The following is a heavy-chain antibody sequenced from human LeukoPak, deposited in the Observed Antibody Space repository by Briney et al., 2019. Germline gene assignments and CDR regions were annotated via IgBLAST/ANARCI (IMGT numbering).Heavy chain of an antibody. V-gene: IGHV2-5*02. J-gene: IGHJ3*02. CDR2: IYWDDDK. D-gene: IGHD3-22*01. CDR1: GFSLSTRGVG. CDR3: AHSPPTFHYYDSSGSAAFDI. Sequence: SGPTLVKPTQTLTLTCTFSGFSLSTRGVGVGWIRQPPGKALEWLALIYWDDDKRYSPSLKSRLTITKDTSKNQVVLTMTNMDPVDTATYYCAHSPPTFHYYDSSGSAAFDIWGQGTMVTVSS.